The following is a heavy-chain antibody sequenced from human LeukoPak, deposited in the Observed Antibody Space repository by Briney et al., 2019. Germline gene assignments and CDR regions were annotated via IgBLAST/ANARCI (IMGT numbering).Heavy chain of an antibody. V-gene: IGHV1-69*04. CDR2: IIPIFGIA. J-gene: IGHJ4*02. CDR1: GGTFSSYA. Sequence: SVKVSCKASGGTFSSYAISWVRQAPGQGLEWMGRIIPIFGIANYAQKFQGRVTITADKSTSTACMELSSLRSEDTAVYYCASPTDKNGVRDSSGWDLDYWGQGTLVTVSS. CDR3: ASPTDKNGVRDSSGWDLDY. D-gene: IGHD6-19*01.